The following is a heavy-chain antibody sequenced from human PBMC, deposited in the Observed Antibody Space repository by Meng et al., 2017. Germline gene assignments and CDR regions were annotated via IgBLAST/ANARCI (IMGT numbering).Heavy chain of an antibody. V-gene: IGHV4-34*01. CDR3: ARWGYSGSYYGRQGLDY. D-gene: IGHD1-26*01. J-gene: IGHJ4*02. CDR2: INHSGST. CDR1: GGSFSGYY. Sequence: SETLSLTCAVYGGSFSGYYWSWIRQPPGKGLEWIGEINHSGSTNYNPTLKRRVTISVDTSKNQFSLKLSSVTAADTAVYYCARWGYSGSYYGRQGLDYWGQGTLVTVSS.